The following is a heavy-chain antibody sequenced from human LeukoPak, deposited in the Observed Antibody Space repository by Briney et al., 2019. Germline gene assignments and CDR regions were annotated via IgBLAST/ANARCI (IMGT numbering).Heavy chain of an antibody. J-gene: IGHJ5*02. D-gene: IGHD3-3*01. Sequence: PGGSLRLSCAASGFDFSSNWMHWVRHAPGQGLVWVSRIKGDGISTNYADSVKGRFTISRDIAKNTLYLQMNSLRAEDTGVYYCAKDHYWSIDPWGQGTLVTVSS. V-gene: IGHV3-74*01. CDR1: GFDFSSNW. CDR3: AKDHYWSIDP. CDR2: IKGDGIST.